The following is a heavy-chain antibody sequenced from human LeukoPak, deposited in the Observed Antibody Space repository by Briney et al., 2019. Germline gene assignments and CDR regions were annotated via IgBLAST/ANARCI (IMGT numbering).Heavy chain of an antibody. CDR2: ISSSSYI. J-gene: IGHJ4*02. CDR3: ASSYGDYAPHDY. D-gene: IGHD4-17*01. V-gene: IGHV3-21*01. CDR1: GFTFSSYS. Sequence: GGSLRLSCAASGFTFSSYSMNWVRQAPGKGLEWVSSISSSSYIYYADSVKGRFTISRDNAKNSLYLQMNSLRAEDTAAYYCASSYGDYAPHDYWGQGTLVTVSS.